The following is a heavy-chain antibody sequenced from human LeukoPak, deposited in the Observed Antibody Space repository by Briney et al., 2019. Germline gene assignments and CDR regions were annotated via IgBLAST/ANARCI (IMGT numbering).Heavy chain of an antibody. V-gene: IGHV1-69*13. CDR2: IIPIFGTA. CDR3: APPPYYYEANGYSVA. CDR1: GGTFSSYA. D-gene: IGHD3-22*01. Sequence: GASVKVSCKASGGTFSSYAISWVRQAPGQGLEWMGGIIPIFGTANYAQKFQGRVTITADESTSTAYMELSSLRSEDTAVYYCAPPPYYYEANGYSVAWGQGTVVTVSS. J-gene: IGHJ5*02.